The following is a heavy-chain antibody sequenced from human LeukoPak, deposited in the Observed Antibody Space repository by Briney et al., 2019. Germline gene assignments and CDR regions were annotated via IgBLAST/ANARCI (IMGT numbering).Heavy chain of an antibody. J-gene: IGHJ5*02. CDR1: GASISNTGYY. CDR2: IYHSGST. CDR3: AGLLNGGASHWFDP. V-gene: IGHV4-39*01. D-gene: IGHD7-27*01. Sequence: MTSETLSLTCTVSGASISNTGYYWGWIRQPPGKGLEWIGNIYHSGSTYYSPSLKSRVTLSVDTSKNQFSLKLSSVTAADMAVYYCAGLLNGGASHWFDPWGQGTLVTVSS.